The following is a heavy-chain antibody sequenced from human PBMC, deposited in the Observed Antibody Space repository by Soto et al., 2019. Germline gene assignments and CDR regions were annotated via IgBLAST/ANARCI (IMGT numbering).Heavy chain of an antibody. J-gene: IGHJ4*02. V-gene: IGHV4-34*01. Sequence: SETLSLTCSVYGGSFSGYYRSWIRQPPGKVLEWIGEINHSGSTNYNPSLKSRVTKSVDTSKNQFSLKLSSVTAADTAVYYCARQRRYSGSYVDYWGQGTLVTVFS. CDR1: GGSFSGYY. CDR2: INHSGST. CDR3: ARQRRYSGSYVDY. D-gene: IGHD1-26*01.